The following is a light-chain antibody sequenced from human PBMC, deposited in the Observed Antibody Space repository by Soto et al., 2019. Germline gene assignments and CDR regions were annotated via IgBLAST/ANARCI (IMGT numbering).Light chain of an antibody. Sequence: QSALTQPASVSGSPGQSITISCTGSSSDVGGHDYVSWYQQHPGKAPKLMIYEVSNRPSGVSSRFSGSRSGNTASLTISGLQAEDEADYYCSSYPSTTSRVFGGGTKLTV. CDR3: SSYPSTTSRV. J-gene: IGLJ3*02. CDR1: SSDVGGHDY. CDR2: EVS. V-gene: IGLV2-14*01.